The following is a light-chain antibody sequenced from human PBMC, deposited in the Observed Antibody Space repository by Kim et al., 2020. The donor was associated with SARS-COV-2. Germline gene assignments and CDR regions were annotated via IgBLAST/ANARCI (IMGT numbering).Light chain of an antibody. CDR1: NIGSKS. J-gene: IGLJ3*02. V-gene: IGLV3-21*04. CDR3: QVWDSSSDHRV. Sequence: PGKTARITWWGNNIGSKSVRWYQQKPGQAPVLVIYYESDRPSGIPERFSGSNSGNTATLTISRVEAGDEADYYCQVWDSSSDHRVFGGGTQLTVL. CDR2: YES.